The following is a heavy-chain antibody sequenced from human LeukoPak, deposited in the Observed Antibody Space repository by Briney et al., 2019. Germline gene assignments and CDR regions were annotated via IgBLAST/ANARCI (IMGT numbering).Heavy chain of an antibody. CDR2: ISSSGSTI. CDR3: AKDGGIVVFRGCFDY. CDR1: GFTFSSYE. J-gene: IGHJ4*02. Sequence: PGGSLRLSCAASGFTFSSYEMNWVRQAPGKGLEWVSYISSSGSTIYYADSVKGRFTISRDNSKNTLYLQMNSLRAEDTAVYYCAKDGGIVVFRGCFDYWGQGTLVTVSS. V-gene: IGHV3-48*03. D-gene: IGHD2-15*01.